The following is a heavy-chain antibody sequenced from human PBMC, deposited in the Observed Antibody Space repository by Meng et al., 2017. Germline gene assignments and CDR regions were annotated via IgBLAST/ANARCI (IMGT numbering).Heavy chain of an antibody. CDR1: GFTFSDYY. D-gene: IGHD6-6*01. CDR3: ERDSDSSSSGLI. J-gene: IGHJ4*02. V-gene: IGHV3-11*01. CDR2: ISSSGRTI. Sequence: GELLKTFCAAAGFTFSDYYMSWIRQAPGRGLEWVSHISSSGRTIYYADSVKGQFTISRDNAKNSLYLQRNSLRAEDTVGYYWERDSDSSSSGLIWGQGTLVTVSS.